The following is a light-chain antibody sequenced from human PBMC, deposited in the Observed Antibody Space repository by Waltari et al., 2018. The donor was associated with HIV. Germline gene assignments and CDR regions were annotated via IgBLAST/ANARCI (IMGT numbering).Light chain of an antibody. CDR3: QQYNSYLYS. J-gene: IGKJ2*03. V-gene: IGKV1-5*03. Sequence: DIQMTQSPSPLTASVGDRVTITCRASQRISTWLAWYQQKAGKAPKLLMYKVSSLESGVPSRFSGRGSETEFTLTISSVQPDDAATYYCQQYNSYLYSFGQGTKLEIK. CDR2: KVS. CDR1: QRISTW.